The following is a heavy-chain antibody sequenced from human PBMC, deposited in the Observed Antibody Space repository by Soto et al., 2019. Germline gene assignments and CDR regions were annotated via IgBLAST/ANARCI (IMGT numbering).Heavy chain of an antibody. Sequence: QVQLVQSGAEVKKPGSSVKVSCKASGGTFSSYAISWVRQAPGQGLEWMGGIIPIFGTANYAQKFQGRVTITADESTSTAYMELSSLRSEDTAVYYCASHTYCSSTSCYARMDVWGQGTTVTVSS. V-gene: IGHV1-69*01. D-gene: IGHD2-2*01. CDR2: IIPIFGTA. CDR1: GGTFSSYA. CDR3: ASHTYCSSTSCYARMDV. J-gene: IGHJ6*02.